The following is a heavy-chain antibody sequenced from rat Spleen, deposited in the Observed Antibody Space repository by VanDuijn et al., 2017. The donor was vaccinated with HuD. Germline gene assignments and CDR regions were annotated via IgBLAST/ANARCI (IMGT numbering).Heavy chain of an antibody. CDR1: GFSLTSYN. CDR3: ARGGFGES. D-gene: IGHD4-3*01. J-gene: IGHJ2*01. CDR2: IRTGGTT. V-gene: IGHV2-30*01. Sequence: QLKESGPGLVQPSQTLSLTCTVSGFSLTSYNVHWVRRPTGKGLEWMGIIRTGGTTDYNSALTSRLSISRDTSKSQVFLKMNSLQTEDTATYYCARGGFGESWGQGVMVTVSS.